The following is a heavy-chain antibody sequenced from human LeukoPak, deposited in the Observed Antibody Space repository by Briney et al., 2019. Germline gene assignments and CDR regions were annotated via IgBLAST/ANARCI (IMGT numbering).Heavy chain of an antibody. D-gene: IGHD3-22*01. CDR3: APHYYDSSGYYHDHDY. J-gene: IGHJ4*02. Sequence: GGSLRLSCAASGFTFSSYAMSWVRQAPGKGLEWVSAISGSGGSTYYADSVKGRFIISRDNSKNTLYLQMSSLRAEDAAVYYCAPHYYDSSGYYHDHDYWGQGTLVTVSS. CDR1: GFTFSSYA. CDR2: ISGSGGST. V-gene: IGHV3-23*01.